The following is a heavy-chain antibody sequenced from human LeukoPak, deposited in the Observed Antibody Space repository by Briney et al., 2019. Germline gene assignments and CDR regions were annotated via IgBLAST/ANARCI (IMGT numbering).Heavy chain of an antibody. V-gene: IGHV1-69*13. CDR1: GGTFSTYV. J-gene: IGHJ5*02. CDR3: ARVFDCRSGSCHSELWFDP. D-gene: IGHD2-15*01. CDR2: VSPIFGTA. Sequence: ASVKVSCKAAGGTFSTYVITWVRQAPGQGLEWMGGVSPIFGTANYAQKFQGRVTISADESTSTAYMELSGLRFEDTAVYFCARVFDCRSGSCHSELWFDPWGQGTLVTVSS.